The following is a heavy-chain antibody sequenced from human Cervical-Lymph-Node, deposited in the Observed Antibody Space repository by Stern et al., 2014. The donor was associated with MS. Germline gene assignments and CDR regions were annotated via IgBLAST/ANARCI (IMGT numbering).Heavy chain of an antibody. V-gene: IGHV4-61*02. CDR1: GGSISSGSYY. CDR3: ARDCRLRYFDNYGMDV. Sequence: VQLVESGPGLVKPSQTLSLTCTVSGGSISSGSYYWSWIRQPAGKGLEWIGRIYTSGSTNYNPSLTSRVTISVDTSKNQFSLKLSAGTAADTAVYYCARDCRLRYFDNYGMDVWGQGTTVTVSS. J-gene: IGHJ6*02. D-gene: IGHD3-9*01. CDR2: IYTSGST.